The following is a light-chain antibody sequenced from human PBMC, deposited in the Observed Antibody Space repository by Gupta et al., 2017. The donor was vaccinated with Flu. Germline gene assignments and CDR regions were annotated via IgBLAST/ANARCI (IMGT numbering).Light chain of an antibody. J-gene: IGKJ2*01. V-gene: IGKV3-20*01. Sequence: EVVLAQSPGILTLSPGERATLSCRASQRVTTSYLAWYQQKAGQAPRVLIYAASTRATGVPDRFSGSGSGTDFTLTISRLEPEDSAVYFCHQYGNAPAYTFGQGTRLEI. CDR2: AAS. CDR1: QRVTTSY. CDR3: HQYGNAPAYT.